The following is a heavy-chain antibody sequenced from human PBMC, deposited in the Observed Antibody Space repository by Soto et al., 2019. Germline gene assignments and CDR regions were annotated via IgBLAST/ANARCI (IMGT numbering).Heavy chain of an antibody. CDR2: IIPIFGTA. CDR1: GGTFSSYA. J-gene: IGHJ6*02. CDR3: ARAVRIVATIAYYYGMDV. D-gene: IGHD6-13*01. V-gene: IGHV1-69*13. Sequence: SVKVSCKASGGTFSSYAISWVRQAPGQGLEWMGGIIPIFGTANYAQKFQGRVTVTADESTSTAYMELSSLRSEDTAVYYCARAVRIVATIAYYYGMDVWGQGTTVTVSS.